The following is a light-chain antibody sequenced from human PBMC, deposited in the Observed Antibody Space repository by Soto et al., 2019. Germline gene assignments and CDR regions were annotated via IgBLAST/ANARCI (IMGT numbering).Light chain of an antibody. CDR3: QHSYSTPPAFT. CDR2: AAS. V-gene: IGKV1-39*01. Sequence: DIQMTQSPSSLSASVGDRVTITCRASQSISSYLNWYQQKPGKAPKLLIYAASSLQSGVPSRFSGSGSGTDFTLTISSLQPEDFATYYCQHSYSTPPAFTFGHGTKVDI. CDR1: QSISSY. J-gene: IGKJ3*01.